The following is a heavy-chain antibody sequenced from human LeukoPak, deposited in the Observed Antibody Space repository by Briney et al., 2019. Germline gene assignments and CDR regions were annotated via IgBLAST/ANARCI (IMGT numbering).Heavy chain of an antibody. CDR3: ARVAGSRSSGLYFQY. CDR1: GYSISRGYY. Sequence: SETLSLTCTVSGYSISRGYYWGWIRQPPGKGLEWIGSIYHSGSTYYNPSLKRRITISVDTSKNQFSLKLSSVTAADTAVYYCARVAGSRSSGLYFQYRGQGTLVTVSS. J-gene: IGHJ1*01. D-gene: IGHD6-6*01. CDR2: IYHSGST. V-gene: IGHV4-38-2*02.